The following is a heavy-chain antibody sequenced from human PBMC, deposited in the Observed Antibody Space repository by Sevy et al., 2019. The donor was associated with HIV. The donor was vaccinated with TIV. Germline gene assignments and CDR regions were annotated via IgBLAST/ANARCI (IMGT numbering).Heavy chain of an antibody. CDR3: VKTVEYCSGNICADRMDI. J-gene: IGHJ3*02. CDR1: GFTFDDFA. Sequence: GGSLRLSCAASGFTFDDFAMHWVRQAPGKGLEWVSRISWNSGTKSYGCSVKGRLTISRDNAKKSLYLQMNSLGAEDTALYYCVKTVEYCSGNICADRMDIWGQGTMVTVSS. V-gene: IGHV3-9*01. D-gene: IGHD2-15*01. CDR2: ISWNSGTK.